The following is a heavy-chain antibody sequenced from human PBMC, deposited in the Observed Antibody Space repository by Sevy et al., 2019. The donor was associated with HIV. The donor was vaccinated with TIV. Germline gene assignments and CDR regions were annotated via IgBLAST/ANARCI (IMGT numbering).Heavy chain of an antibody. D-gene: IGHD1-26*01. CDR3: SRGRAPDNGRYYFDY. CDR1: GYIFGIYD. Sequence: ASVKVSCKASGYIFGIYDISWVRQAPGQGLEWMGWITPYSGDTNYAQKLQGRVTITTDTFTRTSYMELSSLTSDDAGVYYWSRGRAPDNGRYYFDYWAQGTLVTVSS. CDR2: ITPYSGDT. J-gene: IGHJ4*02. V-gene: IGHV1-18*01.